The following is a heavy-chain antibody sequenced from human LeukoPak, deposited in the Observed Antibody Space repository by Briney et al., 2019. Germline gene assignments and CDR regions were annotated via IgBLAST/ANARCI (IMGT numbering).Heavy chain of an antibody. D-gene: IGHD5-12*01. J-gene: IGHJ6*04. Sequence: ASVKVSCKASGGTFSSYAISWVRQAPGQGLEWMGRIIPIFGIANYAQKFQGRVTITADKSTSTAYMELSSLRSEDTAVYYCARDGHSGYDLGGMDVWGKGTTVTVSS. CDR3: ARDGHSGYDLGGMDV. CDR1: GGTFSSYA. V-gene: IGHV1-69*04. CDR2: IIPIFGIA.